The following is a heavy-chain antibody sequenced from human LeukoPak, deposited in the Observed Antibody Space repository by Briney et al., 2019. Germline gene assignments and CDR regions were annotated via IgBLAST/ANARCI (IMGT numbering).Heavy chain of an antibody. V-gene: IGHV3-48*03. CDR2: ISSSGSTI. Sequence: GSLRLSCAASGFTFSSYEMNWVRQAPGKGLEWVSYISSSGSTIYYADSVKGRFTISRDNSKNTLYLQMNSLRAEDTAVYYCARDIERLNAFDIWGQGKMVTVSS. CDR3: ARDIERLNAFDI. D-gene: IGHD2-15*01. J-gene: IGHJ3*02. CDR1: GFTFSSYE.